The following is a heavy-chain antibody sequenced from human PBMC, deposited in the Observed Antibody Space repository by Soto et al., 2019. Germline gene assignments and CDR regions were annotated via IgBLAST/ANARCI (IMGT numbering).Heavy chain of an antibody. CDR3: ARSRSGAVADSFDS. D-gene: IGHD3-10*01. Sequence: ESGGGVVQPGRSLRLSCEASGFTFRRHAIHWVRQAPGKGLEWVAVISSDGSTKYYLQSVKGRFTSSRDNSKNTVFLELNSLSYEDTAIYYCARSRSGAVADSFDSWGQGTLVTVST. CDR1: GFTFRRHA. J-gene: IGHJ4*02. V-gene: IGHV3-30*04. CDR2: ISSDGSTK.